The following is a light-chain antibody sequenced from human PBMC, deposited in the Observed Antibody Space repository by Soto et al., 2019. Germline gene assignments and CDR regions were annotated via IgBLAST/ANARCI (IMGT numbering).Light chain of an antibody. CDR3: QQYGRSPDLFT. J-gene: IGKJ3*01. V-gene: IGKV3-20*01. Sequence: ENVLTQSPGTLSLSPGDRATLSCRASQSVSSSFLAWYQQKPGQAPRLLIYGASNRASGLPDRFSGSGSGTGFTLTITRLEPGDFAVYYCQQYGRSPDLFTFGPGTKVEIK. CDR2: GAS. CDR1: QSVSSSF.